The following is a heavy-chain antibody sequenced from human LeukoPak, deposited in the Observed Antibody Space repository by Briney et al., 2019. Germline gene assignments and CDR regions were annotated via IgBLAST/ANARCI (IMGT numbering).Heavy chain of an antibody. CDR1: GGSFSGYY. CDR2: INHSGST. Sequence: SETLSLTCAVYGGSFSGYYWSWIRQPPGKGLEWIGEINHSGSTNYNPSLKSRVTISVDTSKNQFSLKLSSVTAADTAVYYCARVWGWLQFYLFDYWGQGTLVTASS. V-gene: IGHV4-34*01. J-gene: IGHJ4*02. CDR3: ARVWGWLQFYLFDY. D-gene: IGHD5-24*01.